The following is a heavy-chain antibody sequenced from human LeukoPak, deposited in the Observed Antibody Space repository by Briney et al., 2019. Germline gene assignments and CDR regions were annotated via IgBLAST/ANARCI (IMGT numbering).Heavy chain of an antibody. CDR2: INPTRGSA. D-gene: IGHD3-22*01. CDR3: ARESHNVAWHLGGY. J-gene: IGHJ4*02. CDR1: GYTFTTYY. V-gene: IGHV1-46*01. Sequence: ASVKVSCMASGYTFTTYYMHWVRQAPGQGLEWMGMINPTRGSAIYAQKFRDRVTMTRDTSTSTVYMELSGLTSEDTAVYYCARESHNVAWHLGGYWGQGTLVTVSS.